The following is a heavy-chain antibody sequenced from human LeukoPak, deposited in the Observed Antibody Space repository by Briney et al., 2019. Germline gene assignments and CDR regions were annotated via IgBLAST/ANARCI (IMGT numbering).Heavy chain of an antibody. CDR1: GGSFSGYY. V-gene: IGHV4-34*01. D-gene: IGHD1-26*01. Sequence: PSETLSLTCAVYGGSFSGYYWSWIRQPPGKGMEWIGEINHSGSTNYNPSLKRRVTISVDTSKNQFSLKLSSVTAADTAVYYCARSGSPVGATNDYWGQGTLVTVSS. J-gene: IGHJ4*02. CDR3: ARSGSPVGATNDY. CDR2: INHSGST.